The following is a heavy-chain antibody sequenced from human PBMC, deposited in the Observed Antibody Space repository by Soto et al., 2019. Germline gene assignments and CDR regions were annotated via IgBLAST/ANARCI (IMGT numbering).Heavy chain of an antibody. Sequence: EVQLVESGGGLVQPGGSLRLSCAASGFTFSSSSMNWVRQAPGKGLEWVSFIDTLSSTMYYADAVRGRFTISRDNAKNSLYLQMNSLRAEDTAIDYCTGGGVSSGPGYWGQGTLVTVSS. CDR2: IDTLSSTM. J-gene: IGHJ4*02. D-gene: IGHD3-22*01. CDR3: TGGGVSSGPGY. V-gene: IGHV3-48*01. CDR1: GFTFSSSS.